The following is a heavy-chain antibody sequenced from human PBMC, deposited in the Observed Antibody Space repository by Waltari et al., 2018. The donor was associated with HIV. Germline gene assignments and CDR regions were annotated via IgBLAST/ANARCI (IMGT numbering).Heavy chain of an antibody. CDR1: GFDVIRFT. CDR2: LRRDTYEA. CDR3: VRDDPGYVPIDY. D-gene: IGHD2-15*01. V-gene: IGHV3-21*04. J-gene: IGHJ4*02. Sequence: LVQSGGGEVPEGGSLLLSCSGSGFDVIRFTLNWVRQTPRRGLEWVASLRRDTYEANYLASVRGRFTISRDNAKSSAFLDMTGLRVEDTATYYCVRDDPGYVPIDYWGQGSQVIVS.